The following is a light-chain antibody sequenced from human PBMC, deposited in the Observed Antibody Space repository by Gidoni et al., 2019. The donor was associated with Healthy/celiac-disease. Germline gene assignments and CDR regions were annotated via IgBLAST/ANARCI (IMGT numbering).Light chain of an antibody. CDR2: WAS. Sequence: DIVMTQSPDSLALSLGERATINCKSSQSVLYSSHNKKYLAWYQQKPGQPPKRLIYWASTRESGGPDRFSGSGSGTDFTLTISSLQAEDVAVYYCKQYYSTPWTFGQGTKVEIK. V-gene: IGKV4-1*01. CDR3: KQYYSTPWT. J-gene: IGKJ1*01. CDR1: QSVLYSSHNKKY.